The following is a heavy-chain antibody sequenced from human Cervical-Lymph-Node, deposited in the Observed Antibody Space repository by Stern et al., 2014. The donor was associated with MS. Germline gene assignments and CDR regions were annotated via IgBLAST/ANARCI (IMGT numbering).Heavy chain of an antibody. CDR2: LYWDDDK. CDR3: AHSPSLELWAHYFDY. Sequence: ESGPPLVKPTQTLTLTCTFSGFSLSTSGVGVGWIRQPPGEALEWLGLLYWDDDKRYSRSLKSRLTITKDTSKNQVVLTMTNVDPVDTATYYCAHSPSLELWAHYFDYWGQGTLVTVSS. J-gene: IGHJ4*02. CDR1: GFSLSTSGVG. V-gene: IGHV2-5*02. D-gene: IGHD1-7*01.